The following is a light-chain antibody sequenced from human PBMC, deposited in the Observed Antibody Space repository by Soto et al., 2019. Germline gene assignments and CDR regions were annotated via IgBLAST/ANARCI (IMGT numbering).Light chain of an antibody. CDR1: KNDIGVYDF. V-gene: IGLV2-8*01. Sequence: QSVLTQPPSASGSPGQSVTISCTGTKNDIGVYDFVSWYQHHPGKAPRLIIYEVVQRPSGVPDRFSGSKSGNTASLTVSGLQAADEGDYFCKSYAGSNTYVFGSGTKLTFL. CDR3: KSYAGSNTYV. J-gene: IGLJ1*01. CDR2: EVV.